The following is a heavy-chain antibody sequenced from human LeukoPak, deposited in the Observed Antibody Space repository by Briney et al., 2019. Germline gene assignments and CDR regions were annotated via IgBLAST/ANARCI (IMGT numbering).Heavy chain of an antibody. J-gene: IGHJ4*02. CDR3: AKDRISYTTSPGELSH. Sequence: AGGSLSLSCAASGFIFNTYAMSWVRQAPGKGLEWVSTIRGSGESTHYANSAQGRFTISRDKSLSTVYLQMDSLRGDDTAGYYCAKDRISYTTSPGELSHWGQGTLVIVSS. V-gene: IGHV3-23*01. CDR1: GFIFNTYA. D-gene: IGHD3-10*01. CDR2: IRGSGEST.